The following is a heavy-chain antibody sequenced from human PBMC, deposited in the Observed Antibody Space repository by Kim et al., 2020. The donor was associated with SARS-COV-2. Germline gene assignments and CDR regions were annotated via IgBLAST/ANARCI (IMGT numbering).Heavy chain of an antibody. CDR3: ARDPRIVATTPLYYFDY. D-gene: IGHD5-12*01. V-gene: IGHV3-30*01. J-gene: IGHJ4*02. Sequence: KGRFTISRDNTKNTLYLQMNSLGAEDTAVYYCARDPRIVATTPLYYFDYWGQGTLVTVSS.